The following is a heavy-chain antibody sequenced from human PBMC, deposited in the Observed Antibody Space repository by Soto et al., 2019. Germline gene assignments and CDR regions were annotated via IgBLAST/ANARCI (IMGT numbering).Heavy chain of an antibody. J-gene: IGHJ4*02. CDR3: ARAAARGVIIYPHDY. Sequence: ASVKVSCKASGYTFTSYAMHWVRQAPGQRFEWMGWINAGNGNTKYSQKFQGRVTITRDTSASTAYMELSSLRSEDTAVYYCARAAARGVIIYPHDYWGQGTLVTVSS. D-gene: IGHD3-10*01. CDR2: INAGNGNT. V-gene: IGHV1-3*01. CDR1: GYTFTSYA.